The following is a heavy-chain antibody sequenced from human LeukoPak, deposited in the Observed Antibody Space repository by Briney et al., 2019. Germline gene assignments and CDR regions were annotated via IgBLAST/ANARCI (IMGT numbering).Heavy chain of an antibody. CDR2: IDPNSGGT. D-gene: IGHD3-9*01. CDR1: GYTFTGYY. Sequence: ASVKVSCKASGYTFTGYYMHWVRQAPGQGLEWMGWIDPNSGGTNYAQKFQGRVTMTRDTSISTAYMELSRLRSDDTAVYYCARAYDILTGHYIHDYWGQGTLVTVSS. CDR3: ARAYDILTGHYIHDY. V-gene: IGHV1-2*02. J-gene: IGHJ4*02.